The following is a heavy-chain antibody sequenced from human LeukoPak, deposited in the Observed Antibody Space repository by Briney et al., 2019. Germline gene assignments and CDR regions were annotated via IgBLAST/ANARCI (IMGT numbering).Heavy chain of an antibody. D-gene: IGHD1-7*01. Sequence: PGGSLRLSCTASGFRFNTNWMSWVRQAPGKGLEWLASINEDGREKFYVESVKGRFTVSRDNAKNSLDLQMNSLRPEDTALYYCARPGTYWNYDYWGQGTLVTISS. CDR3: ARPGTYWNYDY. CDR1: GFRFNTNW. V-gene: IGHV3-7*01. J-gene: IGHJ4*02. CDR2: INEDGREK.